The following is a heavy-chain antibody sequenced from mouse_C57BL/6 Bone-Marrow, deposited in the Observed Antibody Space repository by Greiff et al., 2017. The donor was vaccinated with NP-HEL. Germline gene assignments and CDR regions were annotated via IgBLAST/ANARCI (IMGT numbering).Heavy chain of an antibody. J-gene: IGHJ2*01. Sequence: QVHVKQSGAELARPGASVKLSCKASGYTFTSYGISWVKQRTGQGLEWIGEIYPRSGNTYYNEKFKGKATLTADKSSSTAYMELRSLTSEDSAVYFCARRGGSSGYRYFDYWGQGTTLTVSS. CDR3: ARRGGSSGYRYFDY. V-gene: IGHV1-81*01. D-gene: IGHD3-2*02. CDR2: IYPRSGNT. CDR1: GYTFTSYG.